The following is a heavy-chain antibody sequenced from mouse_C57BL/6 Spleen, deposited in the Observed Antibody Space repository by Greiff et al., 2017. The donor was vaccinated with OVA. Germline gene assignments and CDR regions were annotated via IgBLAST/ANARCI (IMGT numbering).Heavy chain of an antibody. D-gene: IGHD1-1*01. J-gene: IGHJ2*01. Sequence: EVQLQQSGPELVKPGASVKMSCKASGYTFTDYNMHWVKQSHGKSLEWIGYINPNNGGTSYNQKFKGKATLTVNKSSSTAYMELRSLTSEDSAVYYCAREDYYGSSLWYYFDYWGQGTTLTVSS. CDR3: AREDYYGSSLWYYFDY. CDR2: INPNNGGT. CDR1: GYTFTDYN. V-gene: IGHV1-22*01.